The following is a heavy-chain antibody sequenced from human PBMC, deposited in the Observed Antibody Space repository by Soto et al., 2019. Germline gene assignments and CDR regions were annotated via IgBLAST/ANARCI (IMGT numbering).Heavy chain of an antibody. V-gene: IGHV3-30-3*01. D-gene: IGHD5-18*01. Sequence: PGGSLRLSCAASGFTFSSYAMHWVRQAPGKGLEWVAVISYDGSNKYYADSVKGRFTISRDNSKNTLYLQMNSLRAEDTAVYYCARDQDTAMVPDPYYYYYYGMDVWGQGTTVTVSS. CDR3: ARDQDTAMVPDPYYYYYYGMDV. CDR1: GFTFSSYA. J-gene: IGHJ6*02. CDR2: ISYDGSNK.